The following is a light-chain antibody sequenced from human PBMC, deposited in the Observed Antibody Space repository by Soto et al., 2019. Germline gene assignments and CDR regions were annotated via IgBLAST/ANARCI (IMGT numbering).Light chain of an antibody. CDR3: QHYNSYPWT. Sequence: DIQMTQSPSTLSASVGDRVTITCRASQSISSWLAWYQQKPGKAPKLLIYKASSLESGVPSRFSGSGSGTAFTLTISSLQPDDFATYYCQHYNSYPWTFGQGTKVEIK. CDR2: KAS. J-gene: IGKJ1*01. CDR1: QSISSW. V-gene: IGKV1-5*03.